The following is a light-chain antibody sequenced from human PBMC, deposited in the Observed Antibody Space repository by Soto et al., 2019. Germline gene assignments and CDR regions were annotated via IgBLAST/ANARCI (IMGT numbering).Light chain of an antibody. CDR2: LNSDGSH. CDR3: QTWGTGIQV. V-gene: IGLV4-69*01. CDR1: SGHISYA. Sequence: QPVLTQSPSASASLGASVKLTCTLSSGHISYAIAWHQQQPEKGPRYLMKLNSDGSHNKGDGIPDRFSGSSSGAERYLTISRLQSEDEADYYCQTWGTGIQVFGGGTKLTVL. J-gene: IGLJ3*02.